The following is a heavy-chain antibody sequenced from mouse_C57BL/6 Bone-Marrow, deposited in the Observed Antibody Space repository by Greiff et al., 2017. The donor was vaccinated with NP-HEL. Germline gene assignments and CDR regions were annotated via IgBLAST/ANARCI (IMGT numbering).Heavy chain of an antibody. V-gene: IGHV14-4*01. Sequence: VQLQQSGAELVRPGASVKLSCTASGFNIKDDYMHWVKQRPEQGLEWIGWIDPENGDTEYASKFQGKATITSDTSSNTAYLQLSSLTSEDTDVYYCTTLLLRYWGQGTTLTVSA. CDR3: TTLLLRY. CDR1: GFNIKDDY. D-gene: IGHD1-1*01. CDR2: IDPENGDT. J-gene: IGHJ2*01.